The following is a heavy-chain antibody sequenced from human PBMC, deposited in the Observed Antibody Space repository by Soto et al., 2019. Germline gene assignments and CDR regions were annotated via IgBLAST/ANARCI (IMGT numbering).Heavy chain of an antibody. J-gene: IGHJ4*02. D-gene: IGHD2-2*01. CDR2: ISVSGGST. CDR1: GFTFSTYA. Sequence: GESLKISCAASGFTFSTYAMFWVRQAPGRGLEWVSSISVSGGSTYYADSVKGRFTISRDNAKNTLYLQMDSLRAEDTAVYCCAPKPYCSSTSCYYGLNNWGQGTLVTVSS. V-gene: IGHV3-23*01. CDR3: APKPYCSSTSCYYGLNN.